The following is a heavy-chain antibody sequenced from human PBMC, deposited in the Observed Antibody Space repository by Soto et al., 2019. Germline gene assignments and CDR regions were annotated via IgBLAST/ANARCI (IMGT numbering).Heavy chain of an antibody. Sequence: GASVKVSFKASGYTFTSYGISWMRQAPGQGLEWMGWISGYNGNTNYTQKFEGRVAMTTDTSTTTAYMELRSLRSDDTAVYYCARDYSRSCREYWGQGTLVTVSS. CDR3: ARDYSRSCREY. D-gene: IGHD6-13*01. CDR2: ISGYNGNT. V-gene: IGHV1-18*04. J-gene: IGHJ4*02. CDR1: GYTFTSYG.